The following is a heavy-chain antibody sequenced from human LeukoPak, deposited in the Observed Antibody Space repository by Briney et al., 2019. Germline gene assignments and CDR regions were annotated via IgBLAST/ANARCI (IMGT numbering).Heavy chain of an antibody. CDR2: ISSSSTTI. J-gene: IGHJ4*02. Sequence: GGSLRLSCAASGFTFSSYWMNWARQAPGKGLEWVSYISSSSTTIYYADSVKGRFTISRDNAKNSLYLQMNSLRAEDTAVYYCARDICFGEPCFDSWSQGTLVTVSS. D-gene: IGHD3-10*01. CDR1: GFTFSSYW. CDR3: ARDICFGEPCFDS. V-gene: IGHV3-48*01.